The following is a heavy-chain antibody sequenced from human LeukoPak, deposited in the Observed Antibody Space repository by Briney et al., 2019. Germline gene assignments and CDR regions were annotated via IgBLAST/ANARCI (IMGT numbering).Heavy chain of an antibody. CDR3: ATFLEQLDAGYYYYGMDV. Sequence: GGSLRLSCAASGFTFSSYAMHWVRRAPGKGLEWVAVISYDGSNKYYADSVKGRFTISRDNSKNTLYLQMNSLRAEDTAVYYCATFLEQLDAGYYYYGMDVWGQGTTVTVSS. CDR1: GFTFSSYA. D-gene: IGHD6-6*01. V-gene: IGHV3-30-3*01. J-gene: IGHJ6*02. CDR2: ISYDGSNK.